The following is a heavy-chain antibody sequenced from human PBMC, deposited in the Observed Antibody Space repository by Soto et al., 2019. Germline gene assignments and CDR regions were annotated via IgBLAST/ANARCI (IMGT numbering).Heavy chain of an antibody. CDR2: IVVGSGNT. D-gene: IGHD3-10*01. CDR3: AADSGGSGSYPDKYYYYYYGMDV. Sequence: VASVKVSCKASGFTFTSSAMQWVRQARGQRLEWIGWIVVGSGNTNYAQKFQERVTITRDMSTSTAYMELSSLRSEDTAVYYCAADSGGSGSYPDKYYYYYYGMDVWGQGTTVTVSS. J-gene: IGHJ6*02. CDR1: GFTFTSSA. V-gene: IGHV1-58*02.